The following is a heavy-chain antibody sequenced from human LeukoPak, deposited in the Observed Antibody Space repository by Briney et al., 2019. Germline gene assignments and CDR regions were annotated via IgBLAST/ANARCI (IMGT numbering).Heavy chain of an antibody. V-gene: IGHV3-23*01. D-gene: IGHD6-13*01. Sequence: GGSLRLSCAASGFIFSSYSMNWVRQAPGKGLEWVSVITGSGGNTYYADSMKGRFTISKDNSKNTVYLQMSSLRVDDTAVYYCAKAASSSWPSYYYGMDVWGQGTTVTVSS. CDR2: ITGSGGNT. J-gene: IGHJ6*02. CDR1: GFIFSSYS. CDR3: AKAASSSWPSYYYGMDV.